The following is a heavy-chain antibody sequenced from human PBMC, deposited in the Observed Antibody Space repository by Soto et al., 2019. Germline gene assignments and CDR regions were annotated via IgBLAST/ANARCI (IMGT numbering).Heavy chain of an antibody. CDR3: AKDRDSGDIYVFYFDF. CDR1: GFTFSLYG. Sequence: PGGSLRLSCAASGFTFSLYGMNWFRQAPGKGLEWVAVIAYDGSEEYYAESVKGRFTISRDNSKKTLYLQMNSLRPEDTGVYYCAKDRDSGDIYVFYFDFGGGGTLVTSSS. V-gene: IGHV3-30*18. CDR2: IAYDGSEE. J-gene: IGHJ4*02. D-gene: IGHD2-21*02.